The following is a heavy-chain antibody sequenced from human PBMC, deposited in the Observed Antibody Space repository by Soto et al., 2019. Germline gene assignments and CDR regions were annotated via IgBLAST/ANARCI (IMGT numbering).Heavy chain of an antibody. CDR2: INKRGVT. V-gene: IGHV3-48*03. Sequence: EVQLVESGGELVQPGGSLRLSCAGSGFIFSNHDMNGVRQVPGKGLDWIAYINKRGVTHYAGSVMGRFTISRDNAKNSLYLQMQGLRDEDTAVYYCAIDLGNSFGIDYWGRGTLVTVSS. D-gene: IGHD3-3*01. J-gene: IGHJ4*02. CDR1: GFIFSNHD. CDR3: AIDLGNSFGIDY.